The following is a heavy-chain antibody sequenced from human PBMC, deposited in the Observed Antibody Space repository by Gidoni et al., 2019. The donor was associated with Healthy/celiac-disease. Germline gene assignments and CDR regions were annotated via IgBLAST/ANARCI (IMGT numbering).Heavy chain of an antibody. J-gene: IGHJ2*01. V-gene: IGHV3-30*18. CDR2: ISYDGSNK. Sequence: QVQLVESGGGVVQPGRSLRLSCAASGFTFSSYGMHWVRQAPGKGLEWVAVISYDGSNKYYADSVKGRFTISRDNSKNTLYLQMNSLRAEDTAVYYCAKDAGRKRWIQLVGDLWGRGTLVTVSS. CDR3: AKDAGRKRWIQLVGDL. CDR1: GFTFSSYG. D-gene: IGHD5-18*01.